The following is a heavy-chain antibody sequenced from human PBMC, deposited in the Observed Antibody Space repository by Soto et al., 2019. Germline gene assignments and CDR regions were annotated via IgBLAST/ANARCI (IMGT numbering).Heavy chain of an antibody. CDR1: GGSVSSGSYY. V-gene: IGHV4-61*01. CDR2: IYYSGST. J-gene: IGHJ6*02. D-gene: IGHD1-1*01. CDR3: ASLRYDYYYYYYGMDV. Sequence: PSETLSLTCTVSGGSVSSGSYYWSWIRQPPGKGLEWIGYIYYSGSTNYNPSLKSRVTISVDTSKNQFSLKLSSVTAADTAVYYCASLRYDYYYYYYGMDVWGQGTTVTV.